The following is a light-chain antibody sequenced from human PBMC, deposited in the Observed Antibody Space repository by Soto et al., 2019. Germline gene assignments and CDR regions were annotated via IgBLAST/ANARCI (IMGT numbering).Light chain of an antibody. Sequence: IVMTQSPATLSVSPGERATLSCRASQSVSSNLAWYQQKPGQAPRLLIYGASTRATGIPARFSGSGSGTEFTLTISSLQSEDFAVYYCQKYNNWPPLTFGTGTKVDIK. V-gene: IGKV3-15*01. CDR1: QSVSSN. CDR2: GAS. J-gene: IGKJ3*01. CDR3: QKYNNWPPLT.